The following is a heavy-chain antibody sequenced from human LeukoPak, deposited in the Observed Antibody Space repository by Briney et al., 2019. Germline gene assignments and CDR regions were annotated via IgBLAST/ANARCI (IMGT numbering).Heavy chain of an antibody. CDR2: IYYSGST. CDR3: ARQDLGVVVPAAPQGNWFDP. V-gene: IGHV4-39*01. J-gene: IGHJ5*02. D-gene: IGHD2-2*01. Sequence: SETLSLTCTVSGGSISSSSYYWGWIRQPPGKGLEWIGSIYYSGSTYYNPSLKSRVTISVDTSKNQFSLKLSSVTAADTAVYYCARQDLGVVVPAAPQGNWFDPWGQGTLVTVSS. CDR1: GGSISSSSYY.